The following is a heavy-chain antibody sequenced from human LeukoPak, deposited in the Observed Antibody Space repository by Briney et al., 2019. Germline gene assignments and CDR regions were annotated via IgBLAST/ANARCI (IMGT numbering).Heavy chain of an antibody. J-gene: IGHJ4*02. CDR2: IWYDGSNK. D-gene: IGHD1-14*01. CDR1: GFTFSSYG. Sequence: GRSLRLSCAASGFTFSSYGMPWVRQAPGKGLEWVAVIWYDGSNKYYADSVKGRFTISRDNSKNTLYLQMNSLRAEDTAVYYCARDLYHRRYFDYWGQGTLVTVSS. V-gene: IGHV3-33*01. CDR3: ARDLYHRRYFDY.